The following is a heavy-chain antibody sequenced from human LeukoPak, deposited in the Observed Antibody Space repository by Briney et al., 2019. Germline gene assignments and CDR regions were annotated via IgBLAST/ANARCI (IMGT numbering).Heavy chain of an antibody. CDR3: AKLKSLLEWLTLDY. Sequence: GGSLRLSCAASGFTFSSYAMSWVRQAPGKGLEWVSAISGSGGSTYYADSVKGRFTISRDNSKNTLYLQMNSLRAEDTAVYYCAKLKSLLEWLTLDYWGQGTLVTVSS. J-gene: IGHJ4*02. V-gene: IGHV3-23*01. CDR1: GFTFSSYA. D-gene: IGHD3-3*01. CDR2: ISGSGGST.